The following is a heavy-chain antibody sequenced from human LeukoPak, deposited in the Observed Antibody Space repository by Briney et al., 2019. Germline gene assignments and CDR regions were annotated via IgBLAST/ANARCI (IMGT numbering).Heavy chain of an antibody. J-gene: IGHJ3*02. V-gene: IGHV3-30*03. CDR3: ARRFTMVRGVIIDDFAFDI. Sequence: GRSLRLSCAASGFTFSIYGMHWVRQAPGKGLEWVAVISYDGSNKYYADSVKGRFTISRDNSKNTLYLQMNSLRAEDTAVYYCARRFTMVRGVIIDDFAFDIWGQGTMVTVSS. CDR1: GFTFSIYG. D-gene: IGHD3-10*01. CDR2: ISYDGSNK.